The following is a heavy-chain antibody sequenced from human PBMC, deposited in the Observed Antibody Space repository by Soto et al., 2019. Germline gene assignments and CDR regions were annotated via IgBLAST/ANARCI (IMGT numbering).Heavy chain of an antibody. D-gene: IGHD3-22*01. CDR2: MNPNSGNT. V-gene: IGHV1-8*01. Sequence: GSVKVCCKASGYPFTSYDINLVRQATGQGLEWMGWMNPNSGNTGYAQKFQGRVTMTRNTSISTAYMELSSLRSEDTAVYYCAREEYYYDSSGYYYYYGMDVWGHGTTVTVSS. CDR3: AREEYYYDSSGYYYYYGMDV. J-gene: IGHJ6*01. CDR1: GYPFTSYD.